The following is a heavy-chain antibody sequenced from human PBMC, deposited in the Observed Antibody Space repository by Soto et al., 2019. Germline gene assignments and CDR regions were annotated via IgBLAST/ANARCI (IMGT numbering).Heavy chain of an antibody. CDR1: GYTFTSFG. J-gene: IGHJ4*02. CDR3: GREYCSGGSGYSPDY. CDR2: ISTYNGNT. V-gene: IGHV1-18*01. Sequence: QVQLVQSGAEVKKPGASVKVSCKASGYTFTSFGISWVRQAPGQGLEWMGWISTYNGNTNYAQKLQGRVTMTTDTSTSTAYMELRSLRSDDTAVYDCGREYCSGGSGYSPDYWGQGTLVTVSS. D-gene: IGHD2-15*01.